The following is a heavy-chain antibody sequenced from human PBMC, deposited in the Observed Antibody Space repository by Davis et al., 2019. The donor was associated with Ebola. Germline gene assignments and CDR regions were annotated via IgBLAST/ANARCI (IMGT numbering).Heavy chain of an antibody. CDR2: ISSRSSTI. CDR3: ARDRSTYDFWSGYYTVYYGMDV. D-gene: IGHD3-3*01. J-gene: IGHJ6*02. Sequence: GGSLRLSCAASGFTFSSYNMNWVRQAPGKGLEWVSYISSRSSTIYFADSVKGRFTISRDNAKNSLYLQMNSLRAEETAVYYCARDRSTYDFWSGYYTVYYGMDVWGQGTTVTVSS. V-gene: IGHV3-48*04. CDR1: GFTFSSYN.